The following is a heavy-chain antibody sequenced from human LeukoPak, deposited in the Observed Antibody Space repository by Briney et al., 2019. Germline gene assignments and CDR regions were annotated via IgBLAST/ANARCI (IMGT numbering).Heavy chain of an antibody. CDR1: GYTFTSYD. D-gene: IGHD3-22*01. CDR3: ARDSSGAGSDY. V-gene: IGHV1-8*01. CDR2: MNPNSGNT. Sequence: GASVKVSCKASGYTFTSYDINWVRQATGQGLEWMGWMNPNSGNTGYAQKFQGRVTITRNTAISTAYMGLSSVRAEDTAVYCCARDSSGAGSDYWGQGTLVTVSS. J-gene: IGHJ4*02.